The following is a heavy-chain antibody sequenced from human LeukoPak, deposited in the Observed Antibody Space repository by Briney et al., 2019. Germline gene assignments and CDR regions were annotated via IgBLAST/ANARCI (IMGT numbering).Heavy chain of an antibody. Sequence: SETLSLTCTVSGVSVSSGSYYWSWIRQPPGKGLEWIGYIYYSGSTNCNPSLKSRVTISVDTSKNQFSLKLSSVTAADTAVYYCARDGSEQYYDFWSGYYSLYGMDVWGQGTTVTVSS. CDR2: IYYSGST. CDR3: ARDGSEQYYDFWSGYYSLYGMDV. D-gene: IGHD3-3*01. V-gene: IGHV4-61*01. J-gene: IGHJ6*02. CDR1: GVSVSSGSYY.